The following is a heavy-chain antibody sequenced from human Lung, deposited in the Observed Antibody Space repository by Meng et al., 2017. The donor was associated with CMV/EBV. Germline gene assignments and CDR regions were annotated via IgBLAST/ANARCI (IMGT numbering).Heavy chain of an antibody. CDR2: INTNTGNP. CDR1: RYS. CDR3: ARAYGDYPYDYGMDV. V-gene: IGHV7-4-1*02. Sequence: RYSMNWVRQAPGRGLEWMGWINTNTGNPTYAQGFTGRFVFSLDTSVSTAYLQISSLKAEDTAVYYCARAYGDYPYDYGMDVWGQGTTVTVSS. D-gene: IGHD4-17*01. J-gene: IGHJ6*02.